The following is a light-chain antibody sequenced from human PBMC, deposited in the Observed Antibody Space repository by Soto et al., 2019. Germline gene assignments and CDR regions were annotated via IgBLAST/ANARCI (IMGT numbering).Light chain of an antibody. J-gene: IGKJ4*01. CDR2: DAS. CDR1: QIVSRNY. CDR3: QQYGNSPRVT. Sequence: EIVLTQSPGTLSLSPGERATLSCRASQIVSRNYLAWYQQKAGQAPRLLIYDASSRATGIPDRFSGSGSGTGFTLNISRLEPEDFAVYYCQQYGNSPRVTFGGGTKVEIK. V-gene: IGKV3-20*01.